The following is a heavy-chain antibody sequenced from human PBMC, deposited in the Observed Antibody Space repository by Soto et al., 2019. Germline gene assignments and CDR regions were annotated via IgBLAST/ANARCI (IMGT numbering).Heavy chain of an antibody. D-gene: IGHD6-6*01. Sequence: LSLTCAVSGGSIISASYFWNWIRQSPGRGLEWIGHIYSSGSTYYNPSLKSRVSISVDTSNNQFSLKLTSVTAADTAVYFCAREDAARIERWFDAWGQGILATVSS. CDR3: AREDAARIERWFDA. J-gene: IGHJ5*02. CDR1: GGSIISASYF. V-gene: IGHV4-31*11. CDR2: IYSSGST.